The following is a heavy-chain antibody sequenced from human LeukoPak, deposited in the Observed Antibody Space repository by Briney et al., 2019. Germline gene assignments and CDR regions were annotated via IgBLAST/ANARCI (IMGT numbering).Heavy chain of an antibody. D-gene: IGHD3-3*01. V-gene: IGHV3-48*01. CDR1: GFTFRTYS. CDR2: IGGSGSFI. CDR3: ARFLATWDYYYMDV. J-gene: IGHJ6*03. Sequence: RGSLRLSCAASGFTFRTYSINWVRQAPGKGLEWVASIGGSGSFIYYAESVKGRFTISRDNAKNSVYLQLSSLRVEDTAVYYCARFLATWDYYYMDVWGTGTTVIVSS.